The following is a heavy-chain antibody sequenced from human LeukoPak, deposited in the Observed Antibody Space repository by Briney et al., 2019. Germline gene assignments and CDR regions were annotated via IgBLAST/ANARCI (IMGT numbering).Heavy chain of an antibody. CDR2: IGVSSDT. D-gene: IGHD1-26*01. V-gene: IGHV3-23*01. CDR1: GFTFNNYV. J-gene: IGHJ5*02. CDR3: AKDMELAS. Sequence: GGSLRLSCAASGFTFNNYVMRWVRQAPGKGLEWVSSIGVSSDTYYADSVKGRFTISRDNSKNTLYLQMNNLRGEDTAEYYCAKDMELASWGQGTLVTVSS.